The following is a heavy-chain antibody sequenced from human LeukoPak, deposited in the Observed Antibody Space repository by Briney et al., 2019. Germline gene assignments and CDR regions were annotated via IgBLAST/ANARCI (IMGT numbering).Heavy chain of an antibody. CDR3: ARDYGGISDAFDI. Sequence: SETLSLTCTVSVGSVSRGSYYWSWIRQPPRKGLEWIGYIYRNGSTNYNPSLKSRVTISVDMSKNQFFLKLSSVIAADTAVYYCARDYGGISDAFDIWGPGTRVTVSS. CDR1: VGSVSRGSYY. V-gene: IGHV4-61*01. D-gene: IGHD4-23*01. CDR2: IYRNGST. J-gene: IGHJ3*02.